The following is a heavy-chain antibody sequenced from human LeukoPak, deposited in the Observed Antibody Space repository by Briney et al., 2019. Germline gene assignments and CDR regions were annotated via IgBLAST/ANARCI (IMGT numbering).Heavy chain of an antibody. CDR2: ISAYNGNT. CDR3: ARGPAYSSSLIGAFDI. CDR1: GYTFTSYG. V-gene: IGHV1-18*01. D-gene: IGHD6-13*01. Sequence: ASVKVSCKASGYTFTSYGISWVRQAPGQGLEWMGWISAYNGNTNYAQKLQGRVTMTTDTPTSTAYMELRSLRSDDTAVYYCARGPAYSSSLIGAFDIWGQGTMVTVSS. J-gene: IGHJ3*02.